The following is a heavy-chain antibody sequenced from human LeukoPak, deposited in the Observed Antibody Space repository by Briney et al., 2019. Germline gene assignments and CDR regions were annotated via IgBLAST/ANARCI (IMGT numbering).Heavy chain of an antibody. J-gene: IGHJ4*02. Sequence: PSETLSLTCAVYGGSFSGYYWSWIRQPPGKGLEWIGEINHSGSTNYNPSLKSRVTMSVDTSKNQFSLKLSSVAAADTAVYYCARAVTVRGVIRTSVQIDYWGQGTLVTVSS. CDR3: ARAVTVRGVIRTSVQIDY. D-gene: IGHD3-10*01. V-gene: IGHV4-34*01. CDR2: INHSGST. CDR1: GGSFSGYY.